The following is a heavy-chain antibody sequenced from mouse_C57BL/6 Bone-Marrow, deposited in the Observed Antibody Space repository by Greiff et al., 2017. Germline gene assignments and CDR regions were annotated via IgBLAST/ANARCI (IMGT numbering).Heavy chain of an antibody. CDR2: ILPGSGST. Sequence: QVQLQQSGAELMKPGASVKLSCKATGYTFTGYWIEWVKQRPGHGLEWIGEILPGSGSTNYNEKFKGKATFTADTSSNTAYMQLSSLTTEDSAIYYCARGSFPHYYGSSYAYYYAMDYWGQGTSVTVSS. CDR3: ARGSFPHYYGSSYAYYYAMDY. D-gene: IGHD1-1*01. CDR1: GYTFTGYW. V-gene: IGHV1-9*01. J-gene: IGHJ4*01.